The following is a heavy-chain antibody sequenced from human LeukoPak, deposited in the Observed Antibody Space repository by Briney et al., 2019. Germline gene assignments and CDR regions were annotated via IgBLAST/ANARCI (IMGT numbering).Heavy chain of an antibody. Sequence: GESLKISCKGSGYSFATYWIAWVRQMPGKGLEWMGIIYPDESNIRYSMSFQGQVTISADKSISTAYLQWSSLKASDTAIYYCARPPSRGYSSSFEYWGQGTLVTVSS. D-gene: IGHD2-2*03. CDR3: ARPPSRGYSSSFEY. J-gene: IGHJ4*02. V-gene: IGHV5-51*01. CDR2: IYPDESNI. CDR1: GYSFATYW.